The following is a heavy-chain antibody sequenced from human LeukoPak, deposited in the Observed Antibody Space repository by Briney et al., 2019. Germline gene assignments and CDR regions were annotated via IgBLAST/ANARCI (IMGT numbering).Heavy chain of an antibody. CDR2: ISAYSGNT. Sequence: ASVKVSCKASGYAFSSHPVSWVRQAPGQGLEWMGWISAYSGNTSYAQRFQGRVTMSTEASTNTAYMELTSLRSDDTAIYFCARGSSSQYFRFWGQGTLVTVSS. V-gene: IGHV1-18*01. CDR3: ARGSSSQYFRF. D-gene: IGHD3-10*01. J-gene: IGHJ1*01. CDR1: GYAFSSHP.